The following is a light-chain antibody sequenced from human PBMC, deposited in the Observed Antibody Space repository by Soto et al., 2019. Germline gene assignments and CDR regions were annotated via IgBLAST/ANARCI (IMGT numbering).Light chain of an antibody. Sequence: ETVLTQSPGSLSLSPGERATLSCRASQSVSSSYLAWYQQKPGQAPRLLIYGASSRATGIPDRFSGSGSGTDFTLPISRLEPEDFAVYYCQQYGSSPLTFGGGTKVEIK. V-gene: IGKV3-20*01. CDR3: QQYGSSPLT. CDR1: QSVSSSY. J-gene: IGKJ4*01. CDR2: GAS.